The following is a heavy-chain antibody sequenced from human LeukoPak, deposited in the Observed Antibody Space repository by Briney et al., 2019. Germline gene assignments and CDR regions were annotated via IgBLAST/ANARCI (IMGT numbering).Heavy chain of an antibody. J-gene: IGHJ4*02. V-gene: IGHV4-34*01. CDR1: GGSFSGYY. Sequence: PSETLSHTCAVYGGSFSGYYWSWIRQPPGKGLEWIGEINHSGSTNYNPSLKSRVTISVDTSKNQFSLKLSSVTAADTAVYYCASLPSDYDILTVGVDYWGQGTLVTVSS. CDR2: INHSGST. CDR3: ASLPSDYDILTVGVDY. D-gene: IGHD3-9*01.